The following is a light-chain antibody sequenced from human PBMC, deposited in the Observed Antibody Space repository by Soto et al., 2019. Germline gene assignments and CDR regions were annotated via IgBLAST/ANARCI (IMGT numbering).Light chain of an antibody. V-gene: IGKV3-15*01. CDR1: QTVGTN. Sequence: EIVLTQSPDTLSMSPGERATLSCRASQTVGTNLAWYQQKPGQAPRLLIYGASPRASGIPARFSGSGSATEFALTISSLQSEDFAVYYCQKYNNWPITFGQGTRLEIK. CDR2: GAS. CDR3: QKYNNWPIT. J-gene: IGKJ5*01.